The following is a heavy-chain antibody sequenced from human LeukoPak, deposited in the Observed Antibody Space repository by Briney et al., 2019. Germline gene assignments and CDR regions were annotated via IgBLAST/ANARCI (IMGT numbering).Heavy chain of an antibody. CDR1: GYTFTGYY. Sequence: ASVKVSCKASGYTFTGYYMHWVRQAPGQGLGWMGWINPNSGGTNYAQKFQGRVTMTRDTSISTAYMELSRLRSDDTAVYYCARDIVVVPAAPPAFDIWGQGTMVTVSS. V-gene: IGHV1-2*02. CDR3: ARDIVVVPAAPPAFDI. D-gene: IGHD2-2*01. J-gene: IGHJ3*02. CDR2: INPNSGGT.